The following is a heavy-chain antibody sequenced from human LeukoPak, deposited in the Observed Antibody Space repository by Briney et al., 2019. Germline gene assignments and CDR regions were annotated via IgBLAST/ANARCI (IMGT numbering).Heavy chain of an antibody. CDR3: ARSYDTPWQTPYGMDV. V-gene: IGHV3-23*01. J-gene: IGHJ6*02. Sequence: PGGSLRLSCAGSGFIFSTYAMTWVRQAPGKGLEWVSGISGSGDTTYYADSVKGRFTISRDNSKNTLYLQMNSLRAEDTAVYYCARSYDTPWQTPYGMDVWGQGTTVTVSS. CDR2: ISGSGDTT. D-gene: IGHD3-22*01. CDR1: GFIFSTYA.